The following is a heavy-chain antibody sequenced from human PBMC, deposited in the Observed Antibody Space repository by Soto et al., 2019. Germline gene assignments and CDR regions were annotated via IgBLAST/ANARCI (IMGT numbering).Heavy chain of an antibody. CDR2: INSDGSGT. V-gene: IGHV3-74*01. J-gene: IGHJ3*02. CDR3: ARPARVSVGVLEM. CDR1: GFTFSSYW. Sequence: PGGSLRLSCAASGFTFSSYWMHWVRQAPGKGLVWVSRINSDGSGTSYADSVKGRFTISRDNAKNTLYLQMNSLRAEDTAVYYCARPARVSVGVLEMWGQGTMVSV. D-gene: IGHD5-18*01.